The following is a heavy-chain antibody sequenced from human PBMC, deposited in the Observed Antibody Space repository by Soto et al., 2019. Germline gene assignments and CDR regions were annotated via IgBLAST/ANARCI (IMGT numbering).Heavy chain of an antibody. CDR3: AHRPYGYKYYFDY. Sequence: QITLKESGPTLVKPTQTLTLTCTFSGFSLSTRGVGVGWFRQPPGRALEWLALIYWDDDKRYSPSLQNRLTITXDXXKTQVVLTMTNMDPADTATYYCAHRPYGYKYYFDYWGQGTLVTVSS. V-gene: IGHV2-5*02. D-gene: IGHD5-18*01. J-gene: IGHJ4*02. CDR2: IYWDDDK. CDR1: GFSLSTRGVG.